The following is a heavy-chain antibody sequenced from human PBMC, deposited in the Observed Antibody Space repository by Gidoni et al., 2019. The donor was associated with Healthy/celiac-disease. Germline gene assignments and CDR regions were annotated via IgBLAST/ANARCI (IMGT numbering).Heavy chain of an antibody. CDR1: GFTFDDYA. CDR3: AKSVLQDRRFLEWLIGGMDV. D-gene: IGHD3-3*01. V-gene: IGHV3-43*02. Sequence: EVQLVESGGGVVQPGGSLRLSCAASGFTFDDYAMHWVRQAPGKGLEWVSLISGDGGSTYYADSVKGRFTISRDNSKNSLYLQMNSLRTEDTALYYCAKSVLQDRRFLEWLIGGMDVWGQGTTVTVSS. CDR2: ISGDGGST. J-gene: IGHJ6*02.